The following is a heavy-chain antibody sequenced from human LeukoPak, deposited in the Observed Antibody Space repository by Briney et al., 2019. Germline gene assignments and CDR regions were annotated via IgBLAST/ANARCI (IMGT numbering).Heavy chain of an antibody. CDR1: GFTFSTSA. CDR2: ISGSGGIT. CDR3: ARGGRSTSGFDY. J-gene: IGHJ4*02. V-gene: IGHV3-23*01. D-gene: IGHD6-6*01. Sequence: PGGSLRLSCAASGFTFSTSAMSWVRQAPGRGLEWVSIISGSGGITLFADSVRGRFTISRDNSKNTLYLQMNSLRDEDTAMYYCARGGRSTSGFDYWGQGTLVTVSS.